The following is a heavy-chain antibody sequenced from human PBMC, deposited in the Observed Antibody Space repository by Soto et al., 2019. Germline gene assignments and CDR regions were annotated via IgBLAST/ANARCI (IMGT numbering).Heavy chain of an antibody. CDR2: IYHSGST. CDR1: GGSISSGGYS. J-gene: IGHJ5*02. V-gene: IGHV4-30-2*01. D-gene: IGHD5-12*01. Sequence: SETLSLTCAVSGGSISSGGYSWSWIRQPPGKGLEWIGYIYHSGSTYYNPSLKSRVTISVDRSKNQFSLKLSSVTAADTAVYYCARGYSGYGSNWFDPWGQGTLVTVSS. CDR3: ARGYSGYGSNWFDP.